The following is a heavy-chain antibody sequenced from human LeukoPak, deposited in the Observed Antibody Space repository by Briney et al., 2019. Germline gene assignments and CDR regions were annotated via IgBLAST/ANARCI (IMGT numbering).Heavy chain of an antibody. CDR2: INPNSGGT. J-gene: IGHJ4*02. CDR3: ARVYNIADHFDY. CDR1: GYTFTGYY. V-gene: IGHV1-2*02. D-gene: IGHD6-13*01. Sequence: ASVKVSCKASGYTFTGYYMHWVRQAPGQGLEWMGWINPNSGGTNYAQKFQGRVTVTRDTSISTAYMELSRLRSDDTAVYYCARVYNIADHFDYWGQGTLVTISS.